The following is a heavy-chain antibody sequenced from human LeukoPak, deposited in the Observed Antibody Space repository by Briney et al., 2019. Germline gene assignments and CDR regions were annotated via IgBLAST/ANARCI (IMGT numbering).Heavy chain of an antibody. CDR2: ISAYNGNT. V-gene: IGHV1-18*01. J-gene: IGHJ5*02. CDR3: ARVAGIYYYGSGSYFFDP. Sequence: GASVKVSCKASGYTFTSYGISWVRQAPGQGLEWMGWISAYNGNTNYAQKLQGRVTMTTDASTSTAYMELRSLRSDDTAVYYCARVAGIYYYGSGSYFFDPWGQGTLVTVSS. D-gene: IGHD3-10*01. CDR1: GYTFTSYG.